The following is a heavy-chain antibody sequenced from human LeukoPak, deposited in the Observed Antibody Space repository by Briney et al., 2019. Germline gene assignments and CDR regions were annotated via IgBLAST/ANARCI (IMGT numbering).Heavy chain of an antibody. CDR3: ALRDAPCSSTSCYRTPYYYMDV. CDR2: IIPIFGTA. J-gene: IGHJ6*03. D-gene: IGHD2-2*01. V-gene: IGHV1-69*05. CDR1: GGTFSSYA. Sequence: SVKVSCKASGGTFSSYAISWVRQAPGQGLEWMGGIIPIFGTANYAQKFQGRVTITTDESTSTAYMELSSLRSGDTAVYYCALRDAPCSSTSCYRTPYYYMDVWGKGTTVTVSS.